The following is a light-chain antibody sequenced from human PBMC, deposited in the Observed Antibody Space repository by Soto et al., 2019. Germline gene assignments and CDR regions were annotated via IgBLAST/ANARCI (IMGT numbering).Light chain of an antibody. CDR1: NIGGKT. CDR2: YDT. V-gene: IGLV3-21*04. Sequence: SYELTQPPSVSVAPGKTASITCGGNNIGGKTVHWFQQKPGQAPVVVLYYDTHRPSGIPERFSGSNSGNTATLTISRVEAGDEADYYCHVWDSSRDHVVFGGGTKLTV. J-gene: IGLJ3*02. CDR3: HVWDSSRDHVV.